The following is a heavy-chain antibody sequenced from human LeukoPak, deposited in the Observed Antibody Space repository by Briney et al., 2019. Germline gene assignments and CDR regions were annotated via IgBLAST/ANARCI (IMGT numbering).Heavy chain of an antibody. D-gene: IGHD6-13*01. CDR2: ISAYNGNT. J-gene: IGHJ6*02. CDR3: ASTIRIAALNDYYYYYGMDV. Sequence: GIXXVXQAPGQGVEWMGWISAYNGNTNYAQKLQGRVTMTTDTSTSTAYMELRSLRSDDTAVYYCASTIRIAALNDYYYYYGMDVWGQGTTVTVSS. CDR1: G. V-gene: IGHV1-18*01.